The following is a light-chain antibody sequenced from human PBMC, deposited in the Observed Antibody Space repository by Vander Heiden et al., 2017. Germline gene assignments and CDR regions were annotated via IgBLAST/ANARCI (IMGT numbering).Light chain of an antibody. V-gene: IGLV2-8*01. CDR1: SSDIDNYNY. CDR3: SSYAGSNTHVV. CDR2: EVS. Sequence: QSALTQLPSASGPPGQSVTISCTGTSSDIDNYNYVSWYQQHTGEAPKLMIYEVSKRPSGVPDRFSGSKSGNTASLTVSGLQAEDEADYYCSSYAGSNTHVVFGGGTKLTVL. J-gene: IGLJ2*01.